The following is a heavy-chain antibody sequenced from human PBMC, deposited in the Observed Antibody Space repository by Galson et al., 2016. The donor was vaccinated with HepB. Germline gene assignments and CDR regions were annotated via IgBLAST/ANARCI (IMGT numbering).Heavy chain of an antibody. V-gene: IGHV3-20*01. CDR2: INWRGCST. J-gene: IGHJ4*02. Sequence: SLRLSCAASGFTFDDHGMSWVRQVPGKGLEWVSGINWRGCSTGYADSVKGRFTISRDNAKDSLYLQMNSLRAEDTALYHCSRGPFRYCSSWYYFDYWGQGTLVTVSS. CDR3: SRGPFRYCSSWYYFDY. D-gene: IGHD6-13*01. CDR1: GFTFDDHG.